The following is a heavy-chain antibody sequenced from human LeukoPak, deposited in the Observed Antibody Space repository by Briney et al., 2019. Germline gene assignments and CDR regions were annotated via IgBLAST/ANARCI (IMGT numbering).Heavy chain of an antibody. CDR2: TYYRSKWYN. CDR1: GDSVSNNSAT. J-gene: IGHJ5*01. Sequence: SQTLSLTCAISGDSVSNNSATWTWLRQSPSRGLEWLGRTYYRSKWYNDYAVSMKSRITINPDTSKNQFSLQLNSVTPEDTAVYYCARLVGASWFDSWGQGTLVTVSS. CDR3: ARLVGASWFDS. V-gene: IGHV6-1*01. D-gene: IGHD1-26*01.